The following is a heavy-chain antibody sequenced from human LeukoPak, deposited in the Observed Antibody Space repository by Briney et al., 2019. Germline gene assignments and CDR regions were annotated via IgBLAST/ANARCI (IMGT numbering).Heavy chain of an antibody. CDR1: GFTFSSYA. D-gene: IGHD3-16*01. Sequence: GGSLRLSCAASGFTFSSYAMSWVRQAPGKGLEWVSAISGSGGSTYYADSVKGRFTISRDNSKNTLYLQMNSLRAEDTAVYYCARHVGKWGWGYWGQGTLVTVSS. V-gene: IGHV3-23*01. CDR2: ISGSGGST. J-gene: IGHJ4*02. CDR3: ARHVGKWGWGY.